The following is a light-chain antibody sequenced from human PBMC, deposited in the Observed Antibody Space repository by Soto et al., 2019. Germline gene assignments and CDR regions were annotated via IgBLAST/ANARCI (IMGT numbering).Light chain of an antibody. Sequence: DIQMTQSPSSLSASAGDRVSITCRASQTIGRYLNWYQQRPGKAPTLLIYTASTLQSGVPPRFSGSGSATDFTLTISGLQREDSATYFCQQTYHTPWTFGQGTKVEVE. J-gene: IGKJ1*01. CDR1: QTIGRY. V-gene: IGKV1-39*01. CDR2: TAS. CDR3: QQTYHTPWT.